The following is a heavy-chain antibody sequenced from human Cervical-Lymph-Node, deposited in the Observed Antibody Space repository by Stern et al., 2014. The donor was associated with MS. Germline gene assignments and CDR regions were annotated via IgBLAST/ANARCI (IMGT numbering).Heavy chain of an antibody. Sequence: EMQLVESRGGLVKPGGSLRLPCAASGFPFRSYAMTWVRQAPGKGLEWISSISISGDYAYYADSVKGRFTISRDNAKNSLHLQMNSLSAEDTAVYYCARASNTISYYYHGMDVWGQGTTVTVSS. CDR2: ISISGDYA. CDR3: ARASNTISYYYHGMDV. V-gene: IGHV3-21*01. J-gene: IGHJ6*02. D-gene: IGHD2-2*01. CDR1: GFPFRSYA.